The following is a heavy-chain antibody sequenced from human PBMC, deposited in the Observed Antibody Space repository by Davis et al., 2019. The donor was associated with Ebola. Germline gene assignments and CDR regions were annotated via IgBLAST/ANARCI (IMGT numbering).Heavy chain of an antibody. Sequence: GGSLRLSCAASGFTFSSYAMSWVRQAPGKGLEWVSVIYSGGSTYYADSVKGRFTISRDNSKNTLYLQMNSLRAEDTAVYYCAKDNFAGQQLVRYYYYGMDVWGQGTTVTVSS. CDR2: IYSGGST. J-gene: IGHJ6*02. V-gene: IGHV3-23*03. CDR3: AKDNFAGQQLVRYYYYGMDV. CDR1: GFTFSSYA. D-gene: IGHD6-13*01.